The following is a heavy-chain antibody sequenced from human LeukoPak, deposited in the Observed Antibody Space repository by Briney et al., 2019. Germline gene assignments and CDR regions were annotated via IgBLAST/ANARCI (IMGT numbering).Heavy chain of an antibody. CDR3: ARVSGYDWESFYDY. CDR1: GGSFSGYY. CDR2: INHSGST. V-gene: IGHV4-34*01. Sequence: SETLSLTCAVYGGSFSGYYWSWIRQPPGKGLEWIGEINHSGSTNYNPSLKSRVTISVDTSKNQFSLKLRSVTAADTAVYYCARVSGYDWESFYDYWGQGTLVTVSS. D-gene: IGHD5-12*01. J-gene: IGHJ4*02.